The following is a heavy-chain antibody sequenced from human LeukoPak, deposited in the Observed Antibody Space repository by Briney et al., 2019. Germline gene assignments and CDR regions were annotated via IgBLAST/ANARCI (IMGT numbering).Heavy chain of an antibody. CDR1: GFTFSDYY. J-gene: IGHJ4*02. CDR3: ARYKVDGYDFWSGYYTGISC. D-gene: IGHD3-3*01. Sequence: GGSLRLSCAASGFTFSDYYMSWIRQAPGKGLEWVSNISSSGSTIYYADSVKGRFTISRDNAKNSLYLQMNSLRAEDTAVYYCARYKVDGYDFWSGYYTGISCWGQGTLVTVSS. V-gene: IGHV3-11*01. CDR2: ISSSGSTI.